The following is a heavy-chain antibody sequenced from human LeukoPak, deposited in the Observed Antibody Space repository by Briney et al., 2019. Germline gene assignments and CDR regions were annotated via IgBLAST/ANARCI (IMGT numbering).Heavy chain of an antibody. Sequence: PSETLSLTCTVSGGSISSYHWSWIRRPPGKGLEWIGYIYSSGSTNYNPSLRSRVTISVDTSKNQFSLKLSSVTAADTAVYYCARDRGSLGGFDYWGQGTLVTVSS. J-gene: IGHJ4*02. CDR2: IYSSGST. D-gene: IGHD3-16*01. CDR1: GGSISSYH. CDR3: ARDRGSLGGFDY. V-gene: IGHV4-59*01.